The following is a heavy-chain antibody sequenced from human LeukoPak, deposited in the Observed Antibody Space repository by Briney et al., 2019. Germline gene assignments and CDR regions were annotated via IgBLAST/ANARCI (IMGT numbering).Heavy chain of an antibody. J-gene: IGHJ4*02. D-gene: IGHD6-19*01. CDR2: INPNSGGT. Sequence: ASVKVSCKASGYTFTGYYMHWVRQAPGQGLEWMGWINPNSGGTNYAQKFQGRVTMTRDTSISTAYMELSRLRSDDTAVYYCARDLFVADSSGWYPRYWGQGTLVAVSS. V-gene: IGHV1-2*02. CDR1: GYTFTGYY. CDR3: ARDLFVADSSGWYPRY.